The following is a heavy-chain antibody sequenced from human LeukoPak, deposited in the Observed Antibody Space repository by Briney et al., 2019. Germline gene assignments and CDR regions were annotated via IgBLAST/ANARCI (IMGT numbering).Heavy chain of an antibody. J-gene: IGHJ6*02. CDR3: ARDSLRFLEWLLPLDYGMDV. CDR2: IRAYNGNT. D-gene: IGHD3-3*01. CDR1: GFTFTCYN. Sequence: ASAKTPSKASGFTFTCYNIHWVRQTPGQRLEWMGWIRAYNGNTNYAQKLQGRVTMTTDTSTSTAYMELRSLRSDDTAVYYCARDSLRFLEWLLPLDYGMDVWGQGTTVTVSS. V-gene: IGHV1-18*04.